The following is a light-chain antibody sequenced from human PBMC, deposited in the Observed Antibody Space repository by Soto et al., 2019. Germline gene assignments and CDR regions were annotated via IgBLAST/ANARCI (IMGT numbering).Light chain of an antibody. V-gene: IGKV3-11*01. CDR3: QQRSNGLT. J-gene: IGKJ4*01. CDR1: QSVSSN. Sequence: EIVLTQSPATLSVSPGERATLSCRASQSVSSNLAWYQQKPGQAPRLLIYGASTRATGTPARFSGSGSGTDFTLTISSLEPEDFAVYYCQQRSNGLTFGGGTKVDIK. CDR2: GAS.